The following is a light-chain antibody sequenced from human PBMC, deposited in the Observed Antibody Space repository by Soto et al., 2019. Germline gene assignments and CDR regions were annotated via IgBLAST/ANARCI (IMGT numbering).Light chain of an antibody. J-gene: IGKJ4*01. Sequence: DIQLTQSPSFLSASVGDRVTITCRASQGISSYLAWYQQKPGKAPKLLIYAASTLQSGVPSRFSGSGYGTDFTLTISSLQPEDFATYYCQQLESSHSTLGAGTKV. CDR3: QQLESSHST. CDR2: AAS. V-gene: IGKV1-9*01. CDR1: QGISSY.